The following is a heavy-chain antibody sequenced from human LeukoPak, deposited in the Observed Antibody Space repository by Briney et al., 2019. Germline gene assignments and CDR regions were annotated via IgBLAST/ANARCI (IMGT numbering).Heavy chain of an antibody. Sequence: PSETLSLTCTVSGGSISSTRYYWGWIRQPPGKGLEWIGSIYYIGSTNYNPSLKSRVTISVDTSKNQFSLKLSSVTAADTAVYYCARGGKTSSGWTEEFDYWGQGTLVTVSS. V-gene: IGHV4-39*07. CDR2: IYYIGST. CDR3: ARGGKTSSGWTEEFDY. D-gene: IGHD6-19*01. CDR1: GGSISSTRYY. J-gene: IGHJ4*02.